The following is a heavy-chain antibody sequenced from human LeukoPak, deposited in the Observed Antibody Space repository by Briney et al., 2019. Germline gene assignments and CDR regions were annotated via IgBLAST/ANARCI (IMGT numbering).Heavy chain of an antibody. CDR1: GGSFSGYY. Sequence: PSETLSLTCSVYGGSFSGYYWSWIRQPPGRGLEWIGEINHSGSTNYNSSLKSRVTISVDTSKNQFSLQLSSVTAADTAVYYCARWRGGDVYNYFDFWGQGTLVTVSS. J-gene: IGHJ4*02. CDR3: ARWRGGDVYNYFDF. D-gene: IGHD5-24*01. CDR2: INHSGST. V-gene: IGHV4-34*01.